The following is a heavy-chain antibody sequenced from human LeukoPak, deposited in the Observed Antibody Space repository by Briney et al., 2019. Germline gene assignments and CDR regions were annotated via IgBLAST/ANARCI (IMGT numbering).Heavy chain of an antibody. D-gene: IGHD2-2*01. CDR3: ARLYCSSTSCSGNFFDY. CDR2: MNPNSGKA. Sequence: ASVKISCKASGYTFTSYDINGVRQATGQGLEWMGWMNPNSGKAGYAQKFQGRVTITRNTSISTAYMGLSSLRSEDTAVYYCARLYCSSTSCSGNFFDYWGQGTLVTVSS. CDR1: GYTFTSYD. J-gene: IGHJ4*02. V-gene: IGHV1-8*03.